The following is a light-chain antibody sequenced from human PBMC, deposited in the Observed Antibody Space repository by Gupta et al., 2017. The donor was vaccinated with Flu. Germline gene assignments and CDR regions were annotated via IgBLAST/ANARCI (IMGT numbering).Light chain of an antibody. CDR1: SSNIGNNY. CDR2: DND. V-gene: IGLV1-51*01. J-gene: IGLJ1*01. Sequence: QSLLTQPPSMSAAPGQKVTLSCSGTSSNIGNNYVSWYQHLPGTAPKLLIYDNDKRPSGIPDRFSGSQSGTSATLDITGLQTGDEADYYCGTWDSSLSAYVFATGTKVTVL. CDR3: GTWDSSLSAYV.